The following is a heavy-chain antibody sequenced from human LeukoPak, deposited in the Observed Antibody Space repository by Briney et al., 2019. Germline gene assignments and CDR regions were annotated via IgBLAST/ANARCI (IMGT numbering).Heavy chain of an antibody. V-gene: IGHV4-39*01. D-gene: IGHD3-3*01. Sequence: SETMSLTCTVSGGSIGSTNYYWGWVRQPPGKGLEWIGSIYYSGSTYYNPSLKSRFTISVDTSKNHFSLKLSSVTAADTAVYYCASTVLYDFWSGYYLYWGQGTLVTVSS. CDR2: IYYSGST. J-gene: IGHJ4*02. CDR1: GGSIGSTNYY. CDR3: ASTVLYDFWSGYYLY.